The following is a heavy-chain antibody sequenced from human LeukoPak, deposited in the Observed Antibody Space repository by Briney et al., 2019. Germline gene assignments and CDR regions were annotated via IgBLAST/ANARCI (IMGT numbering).Heavy chain of an antibody. D-gene: IGHD5-12*01. V-gene: IGHV1-3*01. Sequence: ASVKVSCKASGYTFTSYAMHWVRQAPGQRLEWMGWINAGKGNTKYSQKFQGRVTITRDTTTSTAYMELRSLRSEEQAVYYCARDGDSGYEYYYYYGMDVWGKGTTVTVSS. J-gene: IGHJ6*04. CDR1: GYTFTSYA. CDR2: INAGKGNT. CDR3: ARDGDSGYEYYYYYGMDV.